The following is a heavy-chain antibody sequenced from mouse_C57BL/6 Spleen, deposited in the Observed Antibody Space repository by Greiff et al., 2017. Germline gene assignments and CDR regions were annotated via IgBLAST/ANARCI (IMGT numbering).Heavy chain of an antibody. Sequence: EVMLVESWEGLVKPEGSLKLSCAPSGFPFGSYAMSWFRRTPEKRLEWVAYLSSGGDYIYYADTVKGRFTISRDNARNTLYLQMSSLKSEDTAMYYCTREGDGYYEGYAMDYWGQGTSVTVSS. CDR1: GFPFGSYA. CDR2: LSSGGDYI. J-gene: IGHJ4*01. D-gene: IGHD2-3*01. V-gene: IGHV5-9-1*02. CDR3: TREGDGYYEGYAMDY.